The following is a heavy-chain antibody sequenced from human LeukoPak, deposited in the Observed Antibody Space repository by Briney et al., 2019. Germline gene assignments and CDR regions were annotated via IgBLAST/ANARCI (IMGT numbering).Heavy chain of an antibody. D-gene: IGHD4-17*01. CDR1: GYSFTNYW. CDR3: ARHVTLSTVTTEGFDY. CDR2: IDPSDSYI. V-gene: IGHV5-10-1*01. J-gene: IGHJ4*02. Sequence: GESLKISCQGSGYSFTNYWISWVRQMPGKGLEWMGRIDPSDSYINYSPSFQGHVTISADKSISTAYLQWSSLKASDTAMYYCARHVTLSTVTTEGFDYWGQGTLVTVSS.